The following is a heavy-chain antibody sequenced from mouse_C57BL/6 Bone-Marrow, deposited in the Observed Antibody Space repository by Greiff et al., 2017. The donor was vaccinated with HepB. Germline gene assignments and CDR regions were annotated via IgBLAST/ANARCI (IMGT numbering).Heavy chain of an antibody. V-gene: IGHV1-55*01. J-gene: IGHJ4*01. CDR3: ARENGDYGSYYAMDY. Sequence: QVQLQQPGAELVKPGASVKMSCKASGYTFTSYWITWVKQRPGQGLEWIGDIYPGSGSTNYNEKFKSKATLTVDTSSSTAYMQLSSLTSEDSAVYYCARENGDYGSYYAMDYWGQGTSVTVSS. D-gene: IGHD2-13*01. CDR1: GYTFTSYW. CDR2: IYPGSGST.